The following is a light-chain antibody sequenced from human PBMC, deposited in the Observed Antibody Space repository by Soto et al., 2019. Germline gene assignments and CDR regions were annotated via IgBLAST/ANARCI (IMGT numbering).Light chain of an antibody. V-gene: IGLV2-18*02. J-gene: IGLJ1*01. CDR3: SSYTSSNTYV. CDR2: EVS. Sequence: QSVLTQPPSVSGSPGQSVAISCTGTSSDVGSYNRVSWYQQPPGTAPKVMICEVSNRPSGVPDRFSGSKSGNTASLTISGLQAEDEADYYCSSYTSSNTYVFGTGTKVT. CDR1: SSDVGSYNR.